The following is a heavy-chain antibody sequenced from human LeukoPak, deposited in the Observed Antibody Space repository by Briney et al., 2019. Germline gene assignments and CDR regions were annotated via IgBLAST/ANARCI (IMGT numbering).Heavy chain of an antibody. D-gene: IGHD5-24*01. CDR1: GFTVSRHW. CDR2: INSDGRVT. J-gene: IGHJ4*02. Sequence: GGSLRLSCAASGFTVSRHWMHWVRQAPGKGLVWISRINSDGRVTDYADFVKGRFTISRDNSKNTLYLQMNSLRAEDTAVYYCARGAGYNYPYYFDYWGQGTLVTVSS. CDR3: ARGAGYNYPYYFDY. V-gene: IGHV3-74*01.